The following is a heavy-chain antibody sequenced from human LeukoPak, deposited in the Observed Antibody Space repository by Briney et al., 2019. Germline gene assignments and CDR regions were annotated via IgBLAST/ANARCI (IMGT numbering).Heavy chain of an antibody. J-gene: IGHJ4*02. CDR3: ARARIVGATKLLDY. Sequence: GASVKVSCKASGGTFSSYAISWVRQAPGQGLEWMGWINPNSGGTNYAQKFQGRVTMTRDTSISTAYMELSRLRSDDTAVYYCARARIVGATKLLDYWGQGTLVTVSS. V-gene: IGHV1-2*02. D-gene: IGHD1-26*01. CDR1: GGTFSSYA. CDR2: INPNSGGT.